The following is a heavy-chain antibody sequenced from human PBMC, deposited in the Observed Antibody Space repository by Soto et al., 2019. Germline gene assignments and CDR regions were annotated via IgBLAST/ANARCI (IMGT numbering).Heavy chain of an antibody. CDR2: IWYDGSNQ. CDR1: GFSFTTYG. J-gene: IGHJ4*02. D-gene: IGHD2-21*02. CDR3: VKDHCGGDCYSDPYFDY. V-gene: IGHV3-33*06. Sequence: QVQLVESGGGVVQPGRSLRLSCAASGFSFTTYGLHWVRQAPGKGLEWVAVIWYDGSNQYYADSVKGRFTISRDNSKNNLYLEMNSLRVDDTAVYSWVKDHCGGDCYSDPYFDYWGQGTLVTVSS.